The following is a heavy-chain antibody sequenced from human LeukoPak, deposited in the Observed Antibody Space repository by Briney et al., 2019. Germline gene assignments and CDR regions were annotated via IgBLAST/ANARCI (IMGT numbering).Heavy chain of an antibody. J-gene: IGHJ4*02. CDR1: GYSFPNYW. CDR2: IYPSDSST. CDR3: ARLHYYGSGSLDY. D-gene: IGHD3-10*01. V-gene: IGHV5-51*01. Sequence: GESLKISCKGSGYSFPNYWIGWVRQMPGKGLEWMGIIYPSDSSTRYSPSFQGQVTISADKSISTAYLQWSSLKASDTAMYYCARLHYYGSGSLDYWGQGTLVTVSS.